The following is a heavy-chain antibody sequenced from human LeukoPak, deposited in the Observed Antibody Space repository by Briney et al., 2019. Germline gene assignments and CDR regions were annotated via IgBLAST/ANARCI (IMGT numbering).Heavy chain of an antibody. D-gene: IGHD6-13*01. J-gene: IGHJ4*02. CDR1: GYSFSSCG. CDR2: INSYNGNT. V-gene: IGHV1-18*01. CDR3: ARDRAAAGTIDY. Sequence: PWASVKVSCKASGYSFSSCGISWVRQAPGQGLEWMGWINSYNGNTNYAQKLQGRVTMTTDTSTSTAYMELRSLRSDDTAVYYCARDRAAAGTIDYWGQGTLVTVSS.